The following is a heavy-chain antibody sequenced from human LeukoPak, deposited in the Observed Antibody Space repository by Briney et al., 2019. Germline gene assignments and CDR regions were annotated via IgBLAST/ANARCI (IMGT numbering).Heavy chain of an antibody. V-gene: IGHV3-21*01. Sequence: GGSLRLSCAASGFTFSSYSMNWVRQAPGKGLEWVSSISSSSSYIYYADSVKGRFTISRDNAKNSLYLQVNSLRAEDMAVYYCARELLYVYGMDVWGQGTTVTVSS. CDR1: GFTFSSYS. J-gene: IGHJ6*02. D-gene: IGHD2/OR15-2a*01. CDR3: ARELLYVYGMDV. CDR2: ISSSSSYI.